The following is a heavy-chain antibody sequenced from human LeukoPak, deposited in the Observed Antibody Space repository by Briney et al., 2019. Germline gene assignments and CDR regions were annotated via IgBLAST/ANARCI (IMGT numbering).Heavy chain of an antibody. CDR1: GFTFSFSS. CDR3: AKEPLRGGYCSSTSCYLGGY. J-gene: IGHJ4*02. D-gene: IGHD2-2*01. CDR2: ISHDGSNK. Sequence: GGSLRLSCAASGFTFSFSSMHWIRQAPGKGLEWVAVISHDGSNKYYADSVKGRFTISRDNSKNTLYLQMNSLRAEDTAVYYCAKEPLRGGYCSSTSCYLGGYWGQGTLVTVSS. V-gene: IGHV3-30-3*01.